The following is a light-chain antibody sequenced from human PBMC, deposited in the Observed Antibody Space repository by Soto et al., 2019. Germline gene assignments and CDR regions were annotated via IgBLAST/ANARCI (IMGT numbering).Light chain of an antibody. V-gene: IGLV2-14*01. CDR2: EVS. J-gene: IGLJ1*01. CDR1: SSDVGGYNY. Sequence: QYALTQPASVSGSPGQSITISCTGTSSDVGGYNYVSWHQQHPGKAPKLIIYEVSNRPSGVSNRFSGSKSGNTASLTISGLQADDEADYYCNSYTSKSTGVFGTGTKLTVL. CDR3: NSYTSKSTGV.